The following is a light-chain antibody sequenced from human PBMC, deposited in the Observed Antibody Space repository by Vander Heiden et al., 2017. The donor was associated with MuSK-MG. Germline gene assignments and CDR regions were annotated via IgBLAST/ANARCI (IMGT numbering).Light chain of an antibody. CDR2: QAS. J-gene: IGKJ1*01. CDR1: QSISSW. Sequence: DIQMTQSPSTLSTSVGDRVTITCRASQSISSWLAWYQQKPGKAPKLLIYQASSLESGVPSRFSGSGSGTEFTLTISSLQPDDFATYYCQQDSNCPRTFGQGTMVXIK. CDR3: QQDSNCPRT. V-gene: IGKV1-5*03.